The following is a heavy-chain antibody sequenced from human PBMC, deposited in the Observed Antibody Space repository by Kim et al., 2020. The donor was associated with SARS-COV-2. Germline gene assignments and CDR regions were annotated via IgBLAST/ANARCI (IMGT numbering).Heavy chain of an antibody. CDR3: ARGPGYSSPQGV. Sequence: YYADSVKGRFTISRDNAKNSLYLQMNSLRAEDTAVYYCARGPGYSSPQGVWGQGTTVTVSS. V-gene: IGHV3-21*01. D-gene: IGHD6-13*01. J-gene: IGHJ6*02.